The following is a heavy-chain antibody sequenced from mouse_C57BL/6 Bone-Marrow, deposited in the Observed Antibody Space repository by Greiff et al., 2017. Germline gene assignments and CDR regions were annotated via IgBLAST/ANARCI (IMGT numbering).Heavy chain of an antibody. V-gene: IGHV1-82*01. CDR3: AKLYGNYGFDY. CDR2: IYPGDGDT. J-gene: IGHJ2*01. D-gene: IGHD2-1*01. Sequence: VMLVESGPELVRPGASVKISCKASGYAFSSSWMNWVKQRPGKGLEWIGRIYPGDGDTNYNGKFKGKATLTADKSSSTAYMKRSSLTSEDSAVYFCAKLYGNYGFDYWGQGTTLTVSS. CDR1: GYAFSSSW.